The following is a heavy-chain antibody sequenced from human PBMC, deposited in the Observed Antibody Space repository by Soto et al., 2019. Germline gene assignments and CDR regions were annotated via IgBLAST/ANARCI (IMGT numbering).Heavy chain of an antibody. CDR1: GFTFSNYA. V-gene: IGHV3-23*01. D-gene: IGHD3-22*01. J-gene: IGHJ4*02. Sequence: GGSLRLSCAASGFTFSNYAMSWVRQAPGKGLEWVSAISYGGGTTYYADSVKGRFTISRDNSKDTLYLQMNSLRAEDTAVYYCAKNPGYYYDSTGYHFDYWGQGTLVTVSS. CDR3: AKNPGYYYDSTGYHFDY. CDR2: ISYGGGTT.